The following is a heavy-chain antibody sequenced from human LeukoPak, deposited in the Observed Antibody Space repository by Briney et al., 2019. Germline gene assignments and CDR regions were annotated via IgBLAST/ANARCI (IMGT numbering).Heavy chain of an antibody. Sequence: GASVKVSCKASGYTFTDYYMHWVRQAPGQGLEWMGWINPNIAGTHFAQKFQCRVAMTRDTSISTAYLELGRLRSDDTAVYFCARARWQLVPYFDSWGQGTLVTVSS. V-gene: IGHV1-2*02. D-gene: IGHD6-6*01. J-gene: IGHJ4*02. CDR3: ARARWQLVPYFDS. CDR1: GYTFTDYY. CDR2: INPNIAGT.